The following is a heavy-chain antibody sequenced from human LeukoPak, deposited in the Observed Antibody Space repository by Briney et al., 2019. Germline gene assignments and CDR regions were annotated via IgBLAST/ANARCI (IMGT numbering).Heavy chain of an antibody. J-gene: IGHJ3*02. D-gene: IGHD2-2*01. Sequence: SGGSLRLSCAASGFTFSSYGMHWVRQAPGKGLEWVSFIPYDGSNKYYADSVKGRFTISRDNSKDTMYLQMSSLRAEDTAVYYCASKMGSSTRRYGAFDIWGQGTMVTVSS. CDR3: ASKMGSSTRRYGAFDI. V-gene: IGHV3-30*19. CDR2: IPYDGSNK. CDR1: GFTFSSYG.